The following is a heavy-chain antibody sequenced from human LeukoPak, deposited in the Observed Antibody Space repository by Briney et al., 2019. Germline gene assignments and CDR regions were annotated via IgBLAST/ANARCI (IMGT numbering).Heavy chain of an antibody. CDR1: GGSISSSSYY. D-gene: IGHD3-16*01. V-gene: IGHV4-39*07. CDR2: INHSGST. Sequence: SETLSLTCTVSGGSISSSSYYWGWIRQPPGKGLEWIGEINHSGSTNYTPSLKSRVTISVDTSKNQFSLKLSSVTAADTAVYYCARRKIYASWFDPWGQGTLVTVSS. CDR3: ARRKIYASWFDP. J-gene: IGHJ5*02.